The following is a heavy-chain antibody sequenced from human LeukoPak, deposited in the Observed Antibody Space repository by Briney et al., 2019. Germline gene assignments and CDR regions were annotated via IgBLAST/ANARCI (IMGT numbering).Heavy chain of an antibody. D-gene: IGHD4-17*01. CDR3: AKAPETYGASIGGYFDY. CDR1: GFTFSNAW. CDR2: ISGSGGST. V-gene: IGHV3-23*01. J-gene: IGHJ4*02. Sequence: GGSLRLSCAASGFTFSNAWMSWVRQAPGKGLEWVSAISGSGGSTYYADSVKGRLTISRDNSKNTLYLQMNSLRAEDTAVYYCAKAPETYGASIGGYFDYWGQGTLVTVSS.